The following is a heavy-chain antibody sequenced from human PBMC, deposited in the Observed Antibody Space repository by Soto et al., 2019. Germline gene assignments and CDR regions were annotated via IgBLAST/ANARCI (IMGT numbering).Heavy chain of an antibody. Sequence: SQTLSLTCALSGDSVSSNSAAWNWIRQSPSRGLEWLGRTYYRSKWYNDYAVSVKSRITINPDTSKNQFSLQLNSVTPEDTAVYYCARGGPYDSSGYADAFDIWGQGTMVTVSS. CDR1: GDSVSSNSAA. CDR2: TYYRSKWYN. V-gene: IGHV6-1*01. D-gene: IGHD3-22*01. J-gene: IGHJ3*02. CDR3: ARGGPYDSSGYADAFDI.